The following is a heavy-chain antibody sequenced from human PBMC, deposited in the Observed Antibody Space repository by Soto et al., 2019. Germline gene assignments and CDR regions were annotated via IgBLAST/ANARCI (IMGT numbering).Heavy chain of an antibody. CDR2: IYPGDSDT. Sequence: PGESLKISCKGSGYSFTSYWIGWVRQXPGKGLEWMGIIYPGDSDTRYSPSFQGQVTISADKSISTAYLQWSSLKASDTAMYYCARIYIVVVPAARDRNTSSDYYGMDVWGQGTTVTVSS. CDR3: ARIYIVVVPAARDRNTSSDYYGMDV. J-gene: IGHJ6*02. D-gene: IGHD2-2*01. CDR1: GYSFTSYW. V-gene: IGHV5-51*01.